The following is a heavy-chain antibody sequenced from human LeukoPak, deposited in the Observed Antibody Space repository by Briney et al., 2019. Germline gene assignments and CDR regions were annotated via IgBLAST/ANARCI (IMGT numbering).Heavy chain of an antibody. Sequence: GGSVRLSCAASGFNFSSYTMNWARHAPGRGLEWFSYTTRSSGAISYADSVKGPFTISRDNSKNSLYLQMSGLRDEDTAVYYCARGRDMKYWGQGTLVTVSS. V-gene: IGHV3-48*02. CDR1: GFNFSSYT. CDR3: ARGRDMKY. D-gene: IGHD3-9*01. CDR2: TTRSSGAI. J-gene: IGHJ4*02.